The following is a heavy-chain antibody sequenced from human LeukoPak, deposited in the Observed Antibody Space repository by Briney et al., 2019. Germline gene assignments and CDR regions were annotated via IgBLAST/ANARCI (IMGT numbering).Heavy chain of an antibody. Sequence: SETLSLTCTVSGGSISSGGYYWSWIRQPPGKGLEWIGYIYHSGSTYYNPSLKSRVTISVDRSKNQFSLKLSSVTAADTAVYYCARSLAEAGTLFDYWGQGTLVTVSS. CDR2: IYHSGST. CDR3: ARSLAEAGTLFDY. V-gene: IGHV4-30-2*01. D-gene: IGHD6-13*01. CDR1: GGSISSGGYY. J-gene: IGHJ4*02.